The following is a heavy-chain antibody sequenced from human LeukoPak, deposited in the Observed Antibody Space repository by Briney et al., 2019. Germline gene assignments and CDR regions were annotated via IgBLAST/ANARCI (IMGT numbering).Heavy chain of an antibody. D-gene: IGHD1-26*01. Sequence: GGSLRLSCAASGFTFSHYSMNWVRQAPGKGLGWVSSISTSSSYIYYADSVKGRFTVSRNNAKNSLYLQMDSLRAEDTAVYYCARVFSGTYLNYHHFDYWGQGTLVTVSS. J-gene: IGHJ4*02. V-gene: IGHV3-21*01. CDR3: ARVFSGTYLNYHHFDY. CDR1: GFTFSHYS. CDR2: ISTSSSYI.